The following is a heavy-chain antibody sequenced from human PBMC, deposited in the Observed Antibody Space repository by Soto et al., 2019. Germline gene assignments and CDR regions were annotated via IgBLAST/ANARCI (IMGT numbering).Heavy chain of an antibody. CDR2: INPSGGST. J-gene: IGHJ6*02. Sequence: QVQLVQSGAEVKKPGASVKVSCKASGYTFTSYYIHWVRQAPGQGLEWMGIINPSGGSTSYAQKFQGIVTMTRDTSTSTVDMELSSLRSEDTAVYYCATLPTVVPAAQFCYIMDVWGQGTAVTVS. CDR1: GYTFTSYY. V-gene: IGHV1-46*01. D-gene: IGHD2-2*01. CDR3: ATLPTVVPAAQFCYIMDV.